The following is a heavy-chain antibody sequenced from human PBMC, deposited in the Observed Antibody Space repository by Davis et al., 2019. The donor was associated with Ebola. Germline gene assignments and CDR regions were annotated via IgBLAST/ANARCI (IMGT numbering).Heavy chain of an antibody. J-gene: IGHJ3*02. V-gene: IGHV1-18*04. CDR2: ISGYSGNT. Sequence: ASVKVSCKAAGNTFPSNDVTWVRQAPGQGLESMGWISGYSGNTNYAQKFQGRVTMTTDRSGSTVYMELRGLRSDDTAVYYCARPVFGDRDAFDIWGQGTLVTVSS. D-gene: IGHD2-21*01. CDR1: GNTFPSND. CDR3: ARPVFGDRDAFDI.